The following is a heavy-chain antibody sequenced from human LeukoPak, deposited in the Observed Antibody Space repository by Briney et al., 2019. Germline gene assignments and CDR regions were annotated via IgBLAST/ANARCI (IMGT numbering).Heavy chain of an antibody. J-gene: IGHJ5*02. CDR2: IYYSGST. D-gene: IGHD2-2*01. Sequence: PSETLSLTCTVSGGSISSYYWSWIRQPPGKGLEWIGYIYYSGSTNYNPSLKSRVTISVDTSKNQFSLKLSSVTAADTAVYYCARVYSYAGRFDPWGQGTLVTVSS. CDR1: GGSISSYY. CDR3: ARVYSYAGRFDP. V-gene: IGHV4-59*01.